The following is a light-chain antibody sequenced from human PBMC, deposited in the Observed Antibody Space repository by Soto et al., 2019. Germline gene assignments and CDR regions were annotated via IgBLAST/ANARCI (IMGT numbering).Light chain of an antibody. J-gene: IGKJ1*01. V-gene: IGKV1-5*03. CDR2: KAS. CDR3: QQYINRWT. CDR1: QSISPW. Sequence: DIQMTQSPSTLSASVGDRVTLTFRPSQSISPWLAWYQQKPGKAPKLLIYKASSLQSGVPSRFSGSGSGTEFIFTISSLQPDDFATYYCQQYINRWTFGQGTKVDIK.